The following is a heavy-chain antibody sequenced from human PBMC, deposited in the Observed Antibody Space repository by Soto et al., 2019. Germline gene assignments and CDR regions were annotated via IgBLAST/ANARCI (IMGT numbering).Heavy chain of an antibody. V-gene: IGHV4-59*12. D-gene: IGHD3-16*01. CDR2: IYYSGST. J-gene: IGHJ6*02. Sequence: SETLSLTCTVSGGSISSYYWSWIRQPPGKGLEWIGYIYYSGSTNYNPSLKSRVTISVDTSKNQFSLKLSSVTAADTAVYYCARGLQVGYYYGMDVWGQGTKVTVSS. CDR3: ARGLQVGYYYGMDV. CDR1: GGSISSYY.